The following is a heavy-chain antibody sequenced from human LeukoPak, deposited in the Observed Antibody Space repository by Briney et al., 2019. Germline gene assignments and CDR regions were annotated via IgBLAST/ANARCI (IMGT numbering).Heavy chain of an antibody. CDR2: ISASGGSA. CDR3: AKKETTVTTFFER. Sequence: PGGSLRLSCAASGVTFSDYAMSWVRQAPGKGLEWVSDISASGGSAYYADSVKGRFTISRDNSKNTLYLQMNSLRAEDTAVYYCAKKETTVTTFFERWGQGLLVTVSS. V-gene: IGHV3-23*01. D-gene: IGHD4-17*01. J-gene: IGHJ1*01. CDR1: GVTFSDYA.